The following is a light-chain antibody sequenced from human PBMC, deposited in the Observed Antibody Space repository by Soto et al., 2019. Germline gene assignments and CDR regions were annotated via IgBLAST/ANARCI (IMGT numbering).Light chain of an antibody. CDR3: QQFGCSVHT. Sequence: EIVLTQSPGTLSFSPGEEATLSCSASQGVSRTYLAWYQQKPGQAPRLLISGTSTRASGVPDRISGAGSGTAFTLTISRLEPEDSAVYYCQQFGCSVHTCGQGTKLEIK. CDR2: GTS. J-gene: IGKJ2*01. V-gene: IGKV3-20*01. CDR1: QGVSRTY.